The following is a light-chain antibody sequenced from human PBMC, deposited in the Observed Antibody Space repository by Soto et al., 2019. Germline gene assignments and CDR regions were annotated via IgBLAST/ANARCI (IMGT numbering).Light chain of an antibody. Sequence: DIQMTQSPSTLSASVGDRVTITCRASQSISSCLAWYQQKPGKAPKLLIYKASSLESGVPSRFSDSRSGTEVTLTISSLQPDDFGTYYCQQYDSHCALTFGGETKVEIQ. V-gene: IGKV1-5*03. CDR2: KAS. J-gene: IGKJ4*01. CDR1: QSISSC. CDR3: QQYDSHCALT.